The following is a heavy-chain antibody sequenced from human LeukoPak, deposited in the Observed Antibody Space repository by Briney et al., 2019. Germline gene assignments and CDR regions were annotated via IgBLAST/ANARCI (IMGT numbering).Heavy chain of an antibody. CDR2: IIPIFGIA. CDR3: ARGVAARNGFDY. CDR1: GGTFSSYA. Sequence: SVKVSCKASGGTFSSYAISWVRQAPGQGLEWMGRIIPIFGIANYAQKFQGRVTITADKSTSTAYMELSSLRSEDTAVYYCARGVAARNGFDYWGQGTLVTVFS. D-gene: IGHD6-6*01. J-gene: IGHJ4*02. V-gene: IGHV1-69*04.